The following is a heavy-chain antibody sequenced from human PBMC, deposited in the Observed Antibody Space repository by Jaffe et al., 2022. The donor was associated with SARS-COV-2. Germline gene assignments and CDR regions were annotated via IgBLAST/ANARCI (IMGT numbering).Heavy chain of an antibody. V-gene: IGHV3-23*01. CDR2: ITGAGSAT. J-gene: IGHJ4*02. CDR3: VKRRAAAAGDFDH. D-gene: IGHD6-13*01. CDR1: GFIFSDYA. Sequence: QLLESGGGLTQPGKSLRLSCAASGFIFSDYAMGWVRQAPGEGLEWVSAITGAGSATDYADSVRGRFAISRDNSKNTLILEMNSLRVEDTAVYYCVKRRAAAAGDFDHWGQGTLVTISS.